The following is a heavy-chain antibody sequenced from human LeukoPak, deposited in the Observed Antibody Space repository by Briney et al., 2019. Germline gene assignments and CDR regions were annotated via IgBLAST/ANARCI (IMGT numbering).Heavy chain of an antibody. CDR1: GFTFSSYG. D-gene: IGHD6-13*01. Sequence: PGGSLRLSCAASGFTFSSYGMNWVRQAPGKGLEWVSSISSSSSYIYYADSVKGRFTISRDNAKNSLYLQMNSLRAEDTAVYYCARAYTYSSSWYDYWGQGTLVTVSS. CDR3: ARAYTYSSSWYDY. V-gene: IGHV3-21*01. CDR2: ISSSSSYI. J-gene: IGHJ4*02.